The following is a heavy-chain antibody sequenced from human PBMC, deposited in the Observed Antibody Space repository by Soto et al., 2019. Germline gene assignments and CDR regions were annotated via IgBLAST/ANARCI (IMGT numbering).Heavy chain of an antibody. CDR2: IDPSDSYT. CDR1: GYSFTSYW. Sequence: PGESLKISCKGSGYSFTSYWISWVRQMPGKGLEGMGRIDPSDSYTNYSPSFQGHVTISADKSISTAYLQWSSLKASDTAMYYCARHPPPNYDILTGSYYYGMDVWGQGTTVTVSS. V-gene: IGHV5-10-1*01. CDR3: ARHPPPNYDILTGSYYYGMDV. J-gene: IGHJ6*02. D-gene: IGHD3-9*01.